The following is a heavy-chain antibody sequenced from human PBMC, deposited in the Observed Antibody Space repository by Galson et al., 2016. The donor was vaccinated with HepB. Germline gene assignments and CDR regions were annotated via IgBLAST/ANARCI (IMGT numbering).Heavy chain of an antibody. CDR2: IYPGDSDT. CDR3: ARRRVYSITWSEGPNLDYFDY. J-gene: IGHJ4*02. V-gene: IGHV5-51*01. D-gene: IGHD6-13*01. CDR1: GYDFTSYW. Sequence: QSGAAVKKPGESLQISCKGSGYDFTSYWIGWVRQMPGKGLEWMGIIYPGDSDTRYSPSFQGQVTISADKSISTAYLQWSSLKPSDTAMYHCARRRVYSITWSEGPNLDYFDYGGQGTLVTVSS.